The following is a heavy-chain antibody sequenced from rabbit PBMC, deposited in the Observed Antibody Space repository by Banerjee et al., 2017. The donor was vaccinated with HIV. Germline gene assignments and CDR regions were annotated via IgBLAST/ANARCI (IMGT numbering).Heavy chain of an antibody. CDR2: IDPVFGNT. V-gene: IGHV1S7*01. CDR1: GFDFSSYG. CDR3: ARDRDGDAGYGSLAL. Sequence: QSLQESGGGLFQPGGSLALTCKASGFDFSSYGVSWVRQAPGKGLEWIGYIDPVFGNTYCARWVNGRFTISSHHAQNTLYLQLNSLPAADPATYFCARDRDGDAGYGSLALWGPGTLVPV. D-gene: IGHD7-1*01. J-gene: IGHJ4*01.